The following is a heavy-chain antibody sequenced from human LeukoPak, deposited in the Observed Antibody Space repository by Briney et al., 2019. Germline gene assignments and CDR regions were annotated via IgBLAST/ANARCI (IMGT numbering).Heavy chain of an antibody. D-gene: IGHD1-26*01. V-gene: IGHV4-59*01. CDR2: NYYSGST. CDR3: ARDSGSYYFDY. CDR1: GGSISSYY. Sequence: SETLSLTCTVSGGSISSYYWSWIRQPPGKGLEWIGYNYYSGSTNYNPSLKSRVTISVDTSKNQFSLKLSSVTAADTAVYYCARDSGSYYFDYWGQGTLVTVSS. J-gene: IGHJ4*02.